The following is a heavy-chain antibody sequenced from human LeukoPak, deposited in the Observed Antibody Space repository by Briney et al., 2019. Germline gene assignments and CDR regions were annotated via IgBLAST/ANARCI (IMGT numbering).Heavy chain of an antibody. CDR3: ARSGSPGGTWYMDV. Sequence: ASVKVSCKASGYTFTGYYMHWVRQAPGQGLEWMGWINPNSGGTNYAQKFQGRVTMTRDTSISTAYMEPSRLRSDDTAVYYCARSGSPGGTWYMDVWGKGTTVTVSS. J-gene: IGHJ6*03. D-gene: IGHD3-16*01. CDR2: INPNSGGT. V-gene: IGHV1-2*02. CDR1: GYTFTGYY.